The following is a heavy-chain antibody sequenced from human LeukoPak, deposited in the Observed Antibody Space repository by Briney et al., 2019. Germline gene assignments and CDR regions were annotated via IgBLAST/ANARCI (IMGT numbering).Heavy chain of an antibody. CDR2: IWYDGSNN. CDR3: DVMGGQQLGGPVY. CDR1: GFTFSSYG. Sequence: GRSLRLYCAASGFTFSSYGMHWVRQAPGKGLEWEAVIWYDGSNNYYADSVKGRFTISTDNSKNTLYLQIDSVRAEDTAVYYCDVMGGQQLGGPVYWGQGTLVTVSS. J-gene: IGHJ4*02. D-gene: IGHD6-13*01. V-gene: IGHV3-33*01.